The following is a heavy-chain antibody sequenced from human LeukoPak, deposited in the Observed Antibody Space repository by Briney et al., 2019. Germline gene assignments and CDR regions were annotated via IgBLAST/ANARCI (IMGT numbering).Heavy chain of an antibody. CDR1: GGSLTSVTW. J-gene: IGHJ4*02. V-gene: IGHV4-4*02. CDR3: ARRGAVAGALDY. D-gene: IGHD6-19*01. Sequence: SEPLSLTCAVSGGSLTSVTWWSWVRQPPGKGLEWIGEIYHSGTTNYNPSLKSRVTISVDKSKKQFSLKLSSVTAADTAVYYCARRGAVAGALDYWGQGTMVTVSS. CDR2: IYHSGTT.